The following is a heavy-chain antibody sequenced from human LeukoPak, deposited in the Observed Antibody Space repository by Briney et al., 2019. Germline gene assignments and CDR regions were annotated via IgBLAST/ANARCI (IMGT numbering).Heavy chain of an antibody. V-gene: IGHV4-39*07. J-gene: IGHJ4*02. Sequence: SETLSLTCTVSGGSISSYYWGWIRQPPGKGLEWIGSIYYSGSTYYNPSLKSRVTISVDASKNQFSLKLSSVTAADTAVYYCARVERITMVRGVQARDYWGQGTLVTVSS. CDR1: GGSISSYY. D-gene: IGHD3-10*01. CDR3: ARVERITMVRGVQARDY. CDR2: IYYSGST.